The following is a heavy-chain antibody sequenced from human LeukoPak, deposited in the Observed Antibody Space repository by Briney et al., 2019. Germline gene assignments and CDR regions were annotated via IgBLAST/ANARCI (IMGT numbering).Heavy chain of an antibody. V-gene: IGHV4-34*01. D-gene: IGHD3-22*01. CDR2: INHSGST. J-gene: IGHJ6*03. CDR3: ARGRYYDSSGYYYPYYYYYYMDV. CDR1: GGSFSGYY. Sequence: SETLSLTCAVYGGSFSGYYWSWIRQPPGKGLEWIGEINHSGSTNYNPSLKSRVTISVDTSKNQFSLKLSSVTAADTAVYYCARGRYYDSSGYYYPYYYYYYMDVWGKGTTVIVSS.